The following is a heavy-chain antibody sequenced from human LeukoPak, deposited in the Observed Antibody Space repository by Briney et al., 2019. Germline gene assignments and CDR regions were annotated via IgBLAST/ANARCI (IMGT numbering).Heavy chain of an antibody. CDR1: GGSISRSNW. D-gene: IGHD3-10*01. V-gene: IGHV4-4*02. CDR2: IYHSGST. CDR3: ASGLWFGGFGFDP. J-gene: IGHJ5*02. Sequence: PSGTLSLTCAVAGGSISRSNWWSWVRQPPGKGLEWIGEIYHSGSTNYNPSLKSRVTIVVDKSENLFSLKLTSVTAADTAVYYCASGLWFGGFGFDPWGQGTLVTVSS.